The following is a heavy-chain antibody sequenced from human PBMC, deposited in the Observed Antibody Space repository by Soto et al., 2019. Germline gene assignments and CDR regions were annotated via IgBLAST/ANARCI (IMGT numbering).Heavy chain of an antibody. J-gene: IGHJ3*01. CDR1: GYSFTSYW. CDR3: ASSSSSWYANGFDF. CDR2: IDPSDSYT. V-gene: IGHV5-10-1*01. Sequence: PGESLKISCKGSGYSFTSYWISWVRQMPGKGLEWMGRIDPSDSYTNYSPSFQGHVTISADKSISTAYLQWSSLKASDTAMYYCASSSSSWYANGFDFRGQGTMVTVSS. D-gene: IGHD6-13*01.